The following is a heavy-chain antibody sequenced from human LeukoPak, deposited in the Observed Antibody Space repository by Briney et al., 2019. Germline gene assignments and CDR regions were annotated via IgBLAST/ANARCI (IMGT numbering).Heavy chain of an antibody. CDR2: INPNSGGT. D-gene: IGHD2-2*01. V-gene: IGHV1-2*02. Sequence: GASVKVSCKASGYTFTGYYMHWVRQAPGQGLEWMGWINPNSGGTNYAQKFQGRVTMTRDTSISTAYMELSRLRSDDTAVYYCAREGTTSYCSSTSCYLGYWFDPWGQGTLVTVSS. J-gene: IGHJ5*02. CDR1: GYTFTGYY. CDR3: AREGTTSYCSSTSCYLGYWFDP.